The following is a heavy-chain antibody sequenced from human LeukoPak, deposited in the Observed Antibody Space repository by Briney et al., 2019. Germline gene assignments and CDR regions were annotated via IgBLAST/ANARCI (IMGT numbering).Heavy chain of an antibody. J-gene: IGHJ4*02. Sequence: GSLRLSCAASGFTFDNYALHWVRQAPGKGLEYVSGISSTGGSTTFANTVKDRFTISRDNSKNTLYLQMGSLRAEDMAVYYCAKEYSNRPDYFDYWGQGTLVTVSS. V-gene: IGHV3-64*01. CDR3: AKEYSNRPDYFDY. CDR2: ISSTGGST. CDR1: GFTFDNYA. D-gene: IGHD6-13*01.